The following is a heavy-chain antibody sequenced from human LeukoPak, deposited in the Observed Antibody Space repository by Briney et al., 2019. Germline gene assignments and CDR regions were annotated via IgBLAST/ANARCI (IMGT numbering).Heavy chain of an antibody. CDR2: ISSSSSTI. CDR3: ARDFRGYFDY. D-gene: IGHD3-16*01. V-gene: IGHV3-48*01. Sequence: GGSLRLSCAAAGFTFSNYAMTWVRQAPGKGLEWVSYISSSSSTIYYADSVKGRFTISRDNSKNTLYLQMNSLRAEDTAVYYCARDFRGYFDYWGQGTLVTVSS. CDR1: GFTFSNYA. J-gene: IGHJ4*02.